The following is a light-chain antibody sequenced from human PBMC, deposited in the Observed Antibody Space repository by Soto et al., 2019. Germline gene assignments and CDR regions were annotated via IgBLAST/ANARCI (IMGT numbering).Light chain of an antibody. CDR3: HQYACSPIT. CDR2: DAS. J-gene: IGKJ5*01. Sequence: EIVLTQSPGTLSLSPGERATLSCRASQSVSSSLAWYQQKPGLAPTLLISDASSRASGVPDRFTGGGSGTDFTLTIRRLEPEDFALYYCHQYACSPITFGQGTRLEIK. CDR1: QSVSSS. V-gene: IGKV3-20*01.